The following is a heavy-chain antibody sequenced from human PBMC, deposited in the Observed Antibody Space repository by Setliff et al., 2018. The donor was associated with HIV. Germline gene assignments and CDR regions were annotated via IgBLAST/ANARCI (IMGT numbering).Heavy chain of an antibody. V-gene: IGHV3-30*04. Sequence: GGSLRLSCAASGFSLSGYAMHWVRQAPDKGPEWVSIISYDGSRTYYAESVKGRFTISRDNSKNTLYLQMNRLRAEDTAVYYCARVQYSPAGGYFDLWGRGTLVTVSS. CDR2: ISYDGSRT. CDR1: GFSLSGYA. J-gene: IGHJ2*01. D-gene: IGHD5-12*01. CDR3: ARVQYSPAGGYFDL.